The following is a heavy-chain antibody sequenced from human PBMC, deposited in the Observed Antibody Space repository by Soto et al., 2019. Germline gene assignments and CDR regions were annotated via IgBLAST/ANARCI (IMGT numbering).Heavy chain of an antibody. Sequence: QVQLVQSGAEVKKPGSSVKVSCKASGGTFSSYTISWVRQAPGQGLEWMGRIIPILGIANYAQKFQGRVTITADKSTSTAYMELSSLRSEDTAVYYCARDRQGYYDSSEGFDPWGQGTLVTVSS. CDR2: IIPILGIA. V-gene: IGHV1-69*08. CDR3: ARDRQGYYDSSEGFDP. D-gene: IGHD3-22*01. CDR1: GGTFSSYT. J-gene: IGHJ5*02.